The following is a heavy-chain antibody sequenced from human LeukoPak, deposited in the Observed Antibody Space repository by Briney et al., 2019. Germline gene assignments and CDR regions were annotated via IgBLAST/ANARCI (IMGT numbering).Heavy chain of an antibody. CDR1: GGSISSYY. D-gene: IGHD3-22*01. CDR2: IYYSGST. J-gene: IGHJ4*02. Sequence: SETLSLTCTVSGGSISSYYWSWIRQPPGKGLEWMGYIYYSGSTNYNPSLKSRVTISVDTSKNQFSLKLSSVTAADTAVYYCARDGGNYYDSSGYYSFDYWGQGTLVTVSS. CDR3: ARDGGNYYDSSGYYSFDY. V-gene: IGHV4-59*01.